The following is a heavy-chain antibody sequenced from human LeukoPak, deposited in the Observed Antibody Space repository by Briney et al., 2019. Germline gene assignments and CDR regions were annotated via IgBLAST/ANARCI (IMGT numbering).Heavy chain of an antibody. CDR3: ARDWGYYDSSGYLGVFDI. CDR1: GYTFTSYG. J-gene: IGHJ3*02. Sequence: ASVKVSCKASGYTFTSYGIIWVRQAPGQGLEWMGWISAYNGNTNYAQKLQGRVTMTTDTSTSTAYMELRSLRSDDTAVYYCARDWGYYDSSGYLGVFDIWGQGTMVTVSS. CDR2: ISAYNGNT. V-gene: IGHV1-18*01. D-gene: IGHD3-22*01.